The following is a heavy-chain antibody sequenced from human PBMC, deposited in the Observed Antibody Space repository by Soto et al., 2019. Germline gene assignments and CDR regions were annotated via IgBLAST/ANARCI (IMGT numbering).Heavy chain of an antibody. J-gene: IGHJ3*02. Sequence: SLTCAVSGGSISSGGYSWSRIRQPPGKGLEWIGYIYHSGSTYYNPSLKSRVTISVDRSKNQFSLKLSSVTAADTAVYYCATRVTMVRGVIAMGAFDIWGQGTMVTVSS. CDR2: IYHSGST. V-gene: IGHV4-30-2*01. D-gene: IGHD3-10*01. CDR1: GGSISSGGYS. CDR3: ATRVTMVRGVIAMGAFDI.